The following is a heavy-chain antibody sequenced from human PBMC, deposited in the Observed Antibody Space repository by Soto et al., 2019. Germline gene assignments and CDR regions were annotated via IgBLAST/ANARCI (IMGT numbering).Heavy chain of an antibody. V-gene: IGHV4-34*01. CDR2: INHSGST. CDR3: ARDKITGLFDY. Sequence: PSETPSLTCAVYGGSVNVYYWTWIRQPPGTGLEWIGEINHSGSTNYNPSLKSRVTISVDTSKNQFSLKLTSVTAADTAVYYCARDKITGLFDYWGQGTLVTVSS. D-gene: IGHD2-8*02. J-gene: IGHJ4*02. CDR1: GGSVNVYY.